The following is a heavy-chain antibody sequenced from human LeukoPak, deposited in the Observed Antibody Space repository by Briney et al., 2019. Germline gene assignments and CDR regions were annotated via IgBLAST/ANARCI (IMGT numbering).Heavy chain of an antibody. CDR1: GGSVNSGNHY. J-gene: IGHJ4*02. CDR3: SRGGDGAKGGDS. D-gene: IGHD1-26*01. CDR2: IHFSGDI. V-gene: IGHV4-30-4*01. Sequence: TSETLSLNCTVSGGSVNSGNHYWSWTRHHPGKGLEWIGFIHFSGDIYYNPSLKSRPTISVDTSKNQFSLRLSSVTAADTAVYYCSRGGDGAKGGDSWGQGALVTVSP.